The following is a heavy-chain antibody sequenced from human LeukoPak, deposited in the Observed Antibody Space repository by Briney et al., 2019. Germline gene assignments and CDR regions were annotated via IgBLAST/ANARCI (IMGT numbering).Heavy chain of an antibody. CDR3: ARDNGGYFDY. D-gene: IGHD4-23*01. J-gene: IGHJ4*02. Sequence: SETLSLTCTVSGGSISTSNYYWGWIRQPPGKGLEWIGNIFYSGSTYYSPSLKSRVTISVGTSKNQFSLKLSSVTAADTAVYYCARDNGGYFDYWGQGTLVTVSS. V-gene: IGHV4-39*07. CDR2: IFYSGST. CDR1: GGSISTSNYY.